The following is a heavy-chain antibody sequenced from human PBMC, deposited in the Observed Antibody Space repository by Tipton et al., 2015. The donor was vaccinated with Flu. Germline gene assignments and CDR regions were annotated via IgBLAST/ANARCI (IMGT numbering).Heavy chain of an antibody. V-gene: IGHV4-38-2*01. J-gene: IGHJ3*02. CDR2: FYHSGSY. CDR3: ARGYYDSSGYYLDAFDI. Sequence: GLVKPSETLSLNCAVSGYSISGGFYWGWIRQPPGEGLEWVGTFYHSGSYYYNPSLKSRVTISVDTSKNQFALKLSSVTAADTAVYYCARGYYDSSGYYLDAFDIWGQGTMVTVSS. CDR1: GYSISGGFY. D-gene: IGHD3-22*01.